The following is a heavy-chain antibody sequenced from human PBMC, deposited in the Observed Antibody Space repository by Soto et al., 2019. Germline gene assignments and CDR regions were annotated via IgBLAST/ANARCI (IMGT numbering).Heavy chain of an antibody. CDR3: ARLRGEYSSSSYYFDY. D-gene: IGHD6-6*01. CDR1: GGSISSSSYY. CDR2: IYYSGST. Sequence: SETLSLTCTVSGGSISSSSYYWGWIRQPPGKGLEWIGSIYYSGSTYYNPSLKSRVTISVDTSKNQFSLKLSSVTAADTAVYYCARLRGEYSSSSYYFDYWGQGTLVTVSS. J-gene: IGHJ4*02. V-gene: IGHV4-39*01.